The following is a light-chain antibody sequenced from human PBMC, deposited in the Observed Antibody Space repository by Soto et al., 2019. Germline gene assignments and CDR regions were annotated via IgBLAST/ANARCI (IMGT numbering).Light chain of an antibody. CDR3: QRPPYT. CDR1: QTPRTF. J-gene: IGKJ2*01. Sequence: DIQMTQSPSSLSASVGDRVTITCRASQTPRTFLNWYQQKPGKAPKLLIYATSTLQSGVPSRFSGRDSGADFTITINNLQPEDFATYYCQRPPYTFGPGTKVEIK. V-gene: IGKV1-39*01. CDR2: ATS.